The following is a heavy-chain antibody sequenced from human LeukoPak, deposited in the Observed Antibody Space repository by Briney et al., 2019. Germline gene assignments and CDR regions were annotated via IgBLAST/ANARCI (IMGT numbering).Heavy chain of an antibody. CDR1: GYTFTGYY. Sequence: ASVKVSCKASGYTFTGYYMHWVRQAPGQGLEWMGWVNPNSGGTNYAQKFQGRVTMTRDTSISTAYMELSRLRSDDTAVYYCARGLSPIAAAGIYYYYYYMDVWGKGTTVTISS. D-gene: IGHD6-13*01. CDR3: ARGLSPIAAAGIYYYYYYMDV. J-gene: IGHJ6*03. CDR2: VNPNSGGT. V-gene: IGHV1-2*02.